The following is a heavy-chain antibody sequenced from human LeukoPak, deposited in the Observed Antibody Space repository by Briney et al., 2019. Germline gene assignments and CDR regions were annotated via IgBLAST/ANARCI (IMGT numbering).Heavy chain of an antibody. Sequence: SETLSLTCAVYGGSFSGYYWSWIRQPPGKGLEWIGEINHSGSTNYNPSLKSRVTISVDTPKNQFSLKLSSVTAADTAVYYCARGASWGLGYWGQGTLVTVSS. CDR1: GGSFSGYY. D-gene: IGHD6-13*01. V-gene: IGHV4-34*01. CDR3: ARGASWGLGY. CDR2: INHSGST. J-gene: IGHJ4*02.